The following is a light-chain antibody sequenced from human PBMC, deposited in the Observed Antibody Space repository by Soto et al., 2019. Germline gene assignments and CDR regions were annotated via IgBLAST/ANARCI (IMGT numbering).Light chain of an antibody. Sequence: IVMTQSPATLSVSPGERATLSCRAGQGVTTNFAWYQQKSGQSPRLLIYDVSIRATGVPARFSATGSDTDFTLTISGLQSEDSAVYFCQQYNNWPFSFGQGTRLEIK. CDR1: QGVTTN. CDR2: DVS. V-gene: IGKV3-15*01. J-gene: IGKJ5*01. CDR3: QQYNNWPFS.